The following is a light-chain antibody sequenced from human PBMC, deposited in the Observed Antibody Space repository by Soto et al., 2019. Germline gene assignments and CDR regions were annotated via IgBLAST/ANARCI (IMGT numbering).Light chain of an antibody. V-gene: IGLV1-44*01. J-gene: IGLJ1*01. Sequence: QSVLTQPPSASGTPGQRVSISCSGSVSNIGSNTVNWYQQLPGTAPKLLMYSNNQRPSGVPDRFSGSKSGTSASLAISGLQSEDEADYYCAAWDDSLSGYVFGTGTKLTVL. CDR2: SNN. CDR1: VSNIGSNT. CDR3: AAWDDSLSGYV.